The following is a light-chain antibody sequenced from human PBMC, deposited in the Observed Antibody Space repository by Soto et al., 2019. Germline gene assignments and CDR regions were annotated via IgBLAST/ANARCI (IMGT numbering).Light chain of an antibody. V-gene: IGLV2-14*01. Sequence: QAVVTQPASVSGSPGQSITISCTGTSSDVGGYNFVSWYQHNPGKAPKLVIYEVSNRPSGLSNRFSGSKSGNTASLTISGLQAEDEADYYCSSYTSSTTLVFGGGTKLTVL. CDR3: SSYTSSTTLV. CDR2: EVS. CDR1: SSDVGGYNF. J-gene: IGLJ2*01.